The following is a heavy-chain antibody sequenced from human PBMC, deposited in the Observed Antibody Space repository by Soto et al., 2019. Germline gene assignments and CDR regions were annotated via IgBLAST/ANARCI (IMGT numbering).Heavy chain of an antibody. Sequence: PVGFLRLCWTVSLFTLGGFGVDRVRQASGKGVEWISYNSRSGNTIYYADSVRGRFAISRDNAKNSLYLQMNSLRAEDTAVYYCARPAIPVPGVHPAGYFAYWDQGTRVTSPQ. V-gene: IGHV3-48*03. CDR1: LFTLGGFG. D-gene: IGHD6-19*01. J-gene: IGHJ4*03. CDR2: NSRSGNTI. CDR3: ARPAIPVPGVHPAGYFAY.